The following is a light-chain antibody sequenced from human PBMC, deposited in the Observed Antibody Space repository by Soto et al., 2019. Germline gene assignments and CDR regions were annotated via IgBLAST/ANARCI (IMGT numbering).Light chain of an antibody. CDR1: SXXXXSYNR. CDR2: DVS. CDR3: SSYTSSSTLNMV. Sequence: QSVLTQPASVSGSPGQSITISCXGTSXXXXSYNRVSWYQQPPGTAPKLMIYDVSNRPSGVSNRFSGSKSGNTASLTISGLQAEDEADYYCSSYTSSSTLNMVFGGGTQLTVL. J-gene: IGLJ2*01. V-gene: IGLV2-14*01.